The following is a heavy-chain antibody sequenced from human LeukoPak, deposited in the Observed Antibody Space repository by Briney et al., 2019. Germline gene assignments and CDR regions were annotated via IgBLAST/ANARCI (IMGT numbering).Heavy chain of an antibody. J-gene: IGHJ3*02. CDR1: GGSFSGYY. Sequence: SETLCLTCAIYGGSFSGYYWSWIRQPPGKGLEWIGEINHSGSTNYNPSLKSRVTISVDTSKKQFSLKLSSVTAADTAVYYCARATYDSSGYYYSRAFDIWGQGTMVTVSS. V-gene: IGHV4-34*01. CDR3: ARATYDSSGYYYSRAFDI. CDR2: INHSGST. D-gene: IGHD3-22*01.